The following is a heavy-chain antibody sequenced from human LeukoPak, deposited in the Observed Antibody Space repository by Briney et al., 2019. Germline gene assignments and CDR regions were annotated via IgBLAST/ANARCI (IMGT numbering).Heavy chain of an antibody. J-gene: IGHJ4*02. CDR3: ARDGGGNFDY. V-gene: IGHV4-39*07. D-gene: IGHD2-15*01. Sequence: PSETLSLTCTVSGASISSSNYYWGWIRQPPGKGLEWIGEINHSGSTNYNPSLKSRVTISVDTSKNQFSLKLSSVTAADTAVYYCARDGGGNFDYWGQGTLVTVSS. CDR2: INHSGST. CDR1: GASISSSNYY.